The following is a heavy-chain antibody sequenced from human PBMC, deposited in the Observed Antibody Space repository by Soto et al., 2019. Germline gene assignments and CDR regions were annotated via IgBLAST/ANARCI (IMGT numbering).Heavy chain of an antibody. Sequence: SETLSLTCTVSGGSVSSGSSYWSWIRQPPGKGLEWVGYVYDSGSTTYSPTLKSRVTISVDTSKHQFSLKLSSVTAADTAVYYCATHRYSSGWYYFDYWGQGTLVTVSS. J-gene: IGHJ4*02. D-gene: IGHD6-19*01. CDR3: ATHRYSSGWYYFDY. CDR2: VYDSGST. V-gene: IGHV4-61*01. CDR1: GGSVSSGSSY.